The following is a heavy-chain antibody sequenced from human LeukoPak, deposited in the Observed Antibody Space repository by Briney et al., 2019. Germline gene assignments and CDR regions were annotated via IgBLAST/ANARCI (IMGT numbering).Heavy chain of an antibody. Sequence: ASVKVSCKASGYTFTSYYMHWVRQTPGQGLEWMGIISPSGGSTSYAQKFQGRVTMTRDTSTSTVYMELSSLRSEDTAVYYCATRYCSSTSCYPGDAFDIWGQGTMVTVSS. J-gene: IGHJ3*02. D-gene: IGHD2-2*01. CDR1: GYTFTSYY. CDR3: ATRYCSSTSCYPGDAFDI. CDR2: ISPSGGST. V-gene: IGHV1-46*01.